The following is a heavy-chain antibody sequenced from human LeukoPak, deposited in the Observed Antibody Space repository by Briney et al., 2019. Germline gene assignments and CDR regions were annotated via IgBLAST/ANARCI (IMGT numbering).Heavy chain of an antibody. Sequence: GESLKISCKGAGYSFTSYWIAWVRQMPGKGLEWMGIIYPDDSDTRYRPSFQGQVTISADKSISTAYLQWNTLKAPDTAMYYCARGGGIYYSYMDVWGKGTTVTVSS. CDR2: IYPDDSDT. CDR1: GYSFTSYW. CDR3: ARGGGIYYSYMDV. D-gene: IGHD3-16*01. V-gene: IGHV5-51*01. J-gene: IGHJ6*03.